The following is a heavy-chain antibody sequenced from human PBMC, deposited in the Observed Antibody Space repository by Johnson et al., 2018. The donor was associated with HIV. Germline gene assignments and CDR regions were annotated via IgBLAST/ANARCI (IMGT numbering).Heavy chain of an antibody. CDR2: ISYDGSNK. J-gene: IGHJ3*02. V-gene: IGHV3-30*04. CDR1: GFTFSSYA. CDR3: ARDDGDAFDI. Sequence: HVQLVESGGGVVQPGGSLRLSCAASGFTFSSYAMHWVRQAPGKGLEWVAVISYDGSNKYYADSVKGRFTISRDNSKNTLYLQMNSLRAEDTAVYYCARDDGDAFDIWGQGTMVTVSS. D-gene: IGHD5-24*01.